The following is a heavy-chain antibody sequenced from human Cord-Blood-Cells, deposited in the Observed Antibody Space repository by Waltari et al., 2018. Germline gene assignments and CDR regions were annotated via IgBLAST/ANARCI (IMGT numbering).Heavy chain of an antibody. D-gene: IGHD7-27*01. J-gene: IGHJ4*02. CDR2: INAGNGNT. Sequence: QVQLVQSGAEVKQPGASVKVSCKASGYTFTSYAMHWVRQAPGQRLEWMGWINAGNGNTKYSQKFQGRVTITRDTAASTTYMELSSLRSEDTAVYYCARYTTGLTGDPGGFDYWCQGTLVTVSS. V-gene: IGHV1-3*01. CDR3: ARYTTGLTGDPGGFDY. CDR1: GYTFTSYA.